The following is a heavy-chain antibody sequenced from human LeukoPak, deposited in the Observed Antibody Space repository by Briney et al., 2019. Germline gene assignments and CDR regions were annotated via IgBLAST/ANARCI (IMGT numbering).Heavy chain of an antibody. J-gene: IGHJ4*02. CDR2: SIPIFGTA. V-gene: IGHV1-69*05. CDR3: ASPGEDILTGYATFDY. D-gene: IGHD3-9*01. Sequence: SVKVSCKASGGTFSSYAISWVRQAPGQGLEWMGGSIPIFGTANYAQKFQGRVTITTDESTSTAYMELSSLRSEDTAVYYCASPGEDILTGYATFDYWGQGTLVTVSS. CDR1: GGTFSSYA.